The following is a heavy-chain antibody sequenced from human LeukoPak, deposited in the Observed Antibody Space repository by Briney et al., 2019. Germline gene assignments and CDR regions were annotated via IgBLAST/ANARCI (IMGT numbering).Heavy chain of an antibody. CDR1: GFTFSNYW. V-gene: IGHV3-23*01. CDR2: ISGSGGST. D-gene: IGHD1-26*01. J-gene: IGHJ4*02. CDR3: AKDLEWELLKSPFDY. Sequence: GGSLRLSCAASGFTFSNYWMGGVRQAPGKGGGWVSAISGSGGSTYYADSVKGRFTISRDNSKNTLYMQMNSLRAEDTAVYYCAKDLEWELLKSPFDYWGKGTLVTVSS.